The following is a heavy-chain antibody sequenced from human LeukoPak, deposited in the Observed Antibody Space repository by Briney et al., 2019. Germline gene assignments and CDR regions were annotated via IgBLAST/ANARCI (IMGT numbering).Heavy chain of an antibody. CDR1: GFTFSSYW. J-gene: IGHJ5*02. V-gene: IGHV3-7*01. CDR2: IKQDGSEK. Sequence: GGSLRLSCAASGFTFSSYWMSWVRQAPGKGLEWVANIKQDGSEKYYVDSVKGRFTISRDNAKNSLYLQMNSLRAEDTAVYYCARGVFLEWSSVNWFDPWGQGTLVTVSS. D-gene: IGHD3-3*01. CDR3: ARGVFLEWSSVNWFDP.